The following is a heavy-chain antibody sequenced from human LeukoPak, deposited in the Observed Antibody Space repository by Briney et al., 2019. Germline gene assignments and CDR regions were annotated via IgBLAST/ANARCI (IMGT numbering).Heavy chain of an antibody. CDR1: GFTFDDYA. CDR3: AKDIGRVDTASTYMDV. D-gene: IGHD5-18*01. J-gene: IGHJ6*03. Sequence: GGSLRLSCAASGFTFDDYAMHWVRQAPGKGLEWVSGISWNSFTIGYADSVKGRFTISRDNAKNSLYLQMNSLRVEDTALYYCAKDIGRVDTASTYMDVWGKGTTVTISS. CDR2: ISWNSFTI. V-gene: IGHV3-9*01.